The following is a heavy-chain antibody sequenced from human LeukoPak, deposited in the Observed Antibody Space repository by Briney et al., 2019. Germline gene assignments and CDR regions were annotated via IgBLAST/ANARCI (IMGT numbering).Heavy chain of an antibody. J-gene: IGHJ4*02. CDR2: INPSGGST. Sequence: ASVKVSRKASGYTFTSYYMHWVRQAPGQGLEWMGIINPSGGSTSYAQKFQGRVTMTRDTSTSTVYMELSSLRSEDTAVYYCARDRILDIVVVPAELDYWGQGTLVTVSS. V-gene: IGHV1-46*01. CDR1: GYTFTSYY. CDR3: ARDRILDIVVVPAELDY. D-gene: IGHD2-2*03.